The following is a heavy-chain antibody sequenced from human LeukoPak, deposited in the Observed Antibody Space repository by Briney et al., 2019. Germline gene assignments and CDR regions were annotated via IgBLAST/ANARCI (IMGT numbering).Heavy chain of an antibody. J-gene: IGHJ4*02. CDR1: GGSISSSSYY. CDR2: IYYSGST. CDR3: ARVDLVGATEFDY. V-gene: IGHV4-39*07. D-gene: IGHD1-26*01. Sequence: PSETLSLTCTVSGGSISSSSYYWGWIRQPPGKGLEWIRSIYYSGSTYYNPSLKSRVTISVDTSKNQFSLKLNSVTAADTAVYYCARVDLVGATEFDYWGQGTLVTVSS.